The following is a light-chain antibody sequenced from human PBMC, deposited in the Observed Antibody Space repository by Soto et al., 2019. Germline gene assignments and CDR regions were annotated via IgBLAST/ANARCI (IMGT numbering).Light chain of an antibody. J-gene: IGKJ4*01. CDR3: QQSYSTPLT. V-gene: IGKV1-39*01. Sequence: DIQMTQSPSSLSASVGDRVTITCRASQSISSYLNWYQQKPGKAPKLLIYAASSLQSGVPSRLSGSASGTYFTLTISSLQPEDFATYYCQQSYSTPLTFGGGTKVEIK. CDR2: AAS. CDR1: QSISSY.